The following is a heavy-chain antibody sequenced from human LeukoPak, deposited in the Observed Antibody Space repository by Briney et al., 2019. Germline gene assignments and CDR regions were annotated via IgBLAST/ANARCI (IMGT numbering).Heavy chain of an antibody. Sequence: GGSLRLSCAASGFTFSSYAMHWVRQAPGKGLEWVAVISYDGSNKYYADSVKGRFTISRDNSKNTLYLQMNSLRAEDTAVYYCARDAEGGTYRYWGQGTLVTVSS. CDR2: ISYDGSNK. CDR1: GFTFSSYA. D-gene: IGHD1-26*01. CDR3: ARDAEGGTYRY. J-gene: IGHJ4*02. V-gene: IGHV3-30-3*01.